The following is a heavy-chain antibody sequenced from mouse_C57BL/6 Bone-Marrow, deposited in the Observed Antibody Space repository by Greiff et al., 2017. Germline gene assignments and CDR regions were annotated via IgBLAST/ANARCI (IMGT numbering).Heavy chain of an antibody. D-gene: IGHD4-1*02. V-gene: IGHV2-4*01. CDR2: TWSGGST. CDR1: GFSLTSSG. J-gene: IGHJ1*03. CDR3: ANSNWEGWYFDV. Sequence: VKLVESGPGLVQPSQSLSITCTVSGFSLTSSGVHWVRQPPGKGLEWLGVTWSGGSTDYNAAFISRLSISKDNSKSQVFFKMNSLQADDTAIYYCANSNWEGWYFDVWGTGTTVTVSS.